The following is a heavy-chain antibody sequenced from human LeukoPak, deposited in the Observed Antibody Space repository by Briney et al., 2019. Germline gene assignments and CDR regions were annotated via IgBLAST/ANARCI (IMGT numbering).Heavy chain of an antibody. CDR3: AVDNAARGGGYYYGMDV. Sequence: ASVKVSCKASGYTFTEQYLHWVRQAPGQGLEWMGWINPNSGGTNYAQKFQGRVTMTRDTSISTAYMELSRLRSDDKAVYYCAVDNAARGGGYYYGMDVWGQGTTVTVSS. J-gene: IGHJ6*02. CDR2: INPNSGGT. V-gene: IGHV1-2*02. CDR1: GYTFTEQY. D-gene: IGHD5-12*01.